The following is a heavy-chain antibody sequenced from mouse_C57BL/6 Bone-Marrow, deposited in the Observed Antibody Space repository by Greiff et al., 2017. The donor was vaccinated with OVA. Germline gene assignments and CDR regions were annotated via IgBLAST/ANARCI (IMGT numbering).Heavy chain of an antibody. V-gene: IGHV5-12*01. CDR1: GFTFSDYY. Sequence: EVMLVESGGGLVQPGGSLKLSCAASGFTFSDYYMYWVRQTPEKRLEWVAYISNGGGSTYYPDTVKGRFTISRDNAKNTLYLQMSRLKSEDTAMYYCARPIYYGNYWYFDVWGTGTTVTVSS. CDR2: ISNGGGST. CDR3: ARPIYYGNYWYFDV. J-gene: IGHJ1*03. D-gene: IGHD2-1*01.